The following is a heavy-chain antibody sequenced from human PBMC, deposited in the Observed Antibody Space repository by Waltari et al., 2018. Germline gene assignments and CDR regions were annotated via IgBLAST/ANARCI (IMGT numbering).Heavy chain of an antibody. J-gene: IGHJ4*02. V-gene: IGHV3-30-3*01. CDR1: GFTFISYA. CDR2: ISYDGSNK. CDR3: ARDLPGGSFGLDY. D-gene: IGHD1-26*01. Sequence: QVQLVESGGGVVQPGRSLRLSCSAAGFTFISYALHWVRQAPGKGLEWVAVISYDGSNKYYADSVKGRFTISRDNSKNTLYLQMNSLRAEDTAVYYCARDLPGGSFGLDYWGQGTLVTVSS.